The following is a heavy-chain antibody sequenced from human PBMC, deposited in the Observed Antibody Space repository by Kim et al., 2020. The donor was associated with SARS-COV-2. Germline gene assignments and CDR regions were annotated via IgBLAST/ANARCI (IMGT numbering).Heavy chain of an antibody. J-gene: IGHJ5*02. D-gene: IGHD6-13*01. Sequence: SVKVSCKASGGTFSSYAISWVRQAPGQGLEWMGGIIPIFGTANYAQKFQGRVTITADESTSTAYMELSSLRSEDTAVYYCARDGYPSSSWSENWFDPWGXGTLVTVSS. CDR2: IIPIFGTA. V-gene: IGHV1-69*13. CDR3: ARDGYPSSSWSENWFDP. CDR1: GGTFSSYA.